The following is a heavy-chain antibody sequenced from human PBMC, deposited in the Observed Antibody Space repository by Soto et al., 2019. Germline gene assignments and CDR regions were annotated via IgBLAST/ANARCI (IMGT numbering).Heavy chain of an antibody. J-gene: IGHJ6*02. CDR1: GFTFSTYA. Sequence: EVQLLESGGGLVQPGGSLRRSCAASGFTFSTYAMNWVRQAPGNGLEWVSAISGSGGSIHYADSVKGRFTISRDNSKNTLYLQMNSLRDEDTAVYHCVKGYWKGDVSGQGTTVTVSS. D-gene: IGHD1-1*01. CDR3: VKGYWKGDV. CDR2: ISGSGGSI. V-gene: IGHV3-23*01.